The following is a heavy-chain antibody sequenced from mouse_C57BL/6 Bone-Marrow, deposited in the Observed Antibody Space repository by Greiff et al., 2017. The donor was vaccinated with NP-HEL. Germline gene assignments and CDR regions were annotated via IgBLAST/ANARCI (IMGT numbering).Heavy chain of an antibody. CDR1: GYEFSNYW. J-gene: IGHJ3*01. CDR2: IYPGDGDT. Sequence: VHLQQSGAELVKPGASVKISCKASGYEFSNYWMNWVKQRPGMGLEWIGQIYPGDGDTNYNGKFKDKATLTADKSSSTAYMQLSRLTSEDSAVYFCARGAYWGQGTLVTVSA. V-gene: IGHV1-80*01. CDR3: ARGAY.